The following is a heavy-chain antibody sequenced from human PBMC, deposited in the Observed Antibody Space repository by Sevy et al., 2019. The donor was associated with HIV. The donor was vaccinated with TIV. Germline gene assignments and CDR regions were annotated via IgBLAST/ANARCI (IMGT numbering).Heavy chain of an antibody. CDR2: IYSGGNT. CDR1: GFTVSSNY. D-gene: IGHD3-10*01. CDR3: AIPAHSWVRGGTEGFWDY. Sequence: GGSLRLSCATSGFTVSSNYMTWVRQAPGKGLEWVSVIYSGGNTYYADSVRGRFTISSDNSKNTLYLQRNSLRVDDTAVYYCAIPAHSWVRGGTEGFWDYWGQGTLVTVSS. V-gene: IGHV3-53*01. J-gene: IGHJ4*02.